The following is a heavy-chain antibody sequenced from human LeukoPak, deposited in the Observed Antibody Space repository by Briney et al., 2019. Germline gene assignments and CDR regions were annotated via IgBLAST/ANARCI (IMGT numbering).Heavy chain of an antibody. CDR3: ARCNYYGSGNYYYYYYMDV. V-gene: IGHV4-39*01. D-gene: IGHD3-10*01. CDR2: IYYSGST. Sequence: SETLSLTCTVSGGSISSSSYYWGWIRQPPGKGLEWIGNIYYSGSTYYNPSLKSRVTISVDTSKNQFSLKLSSATAADTAVYYCARCNYYGSGNYYYYYYMDVWGKGTTVTVSS. J-gene: IGHJ6*03. CDR1: GGSISSSSYY.